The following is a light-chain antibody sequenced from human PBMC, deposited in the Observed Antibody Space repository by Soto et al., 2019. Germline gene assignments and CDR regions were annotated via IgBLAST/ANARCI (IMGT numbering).Light chain of an antibody. CDR3: QQYNSYPFT. CDR1: QSISIW. CDR2: KAS. V-gene: IGKV1-5*03. Sequence: DIQMTQSPSTLSASLGDRVTITCRAGQSISIWLAWYQQKPGKAPKLLIYKASSLESGVPSRFSGSGSGTEFTLTISSLQPDDFATYYCQQYNSYPFTFGGGTKVDI. J-gene: IGKJ4*01.